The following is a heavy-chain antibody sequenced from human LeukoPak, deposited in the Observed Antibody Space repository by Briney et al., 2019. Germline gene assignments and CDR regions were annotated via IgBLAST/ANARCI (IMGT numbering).Heavy chain of an antibody. V-gene: IGHV6-1*01. CDR3: AREGSYFDY. J-gene: IGHJ4*02. CDR2: TYYRSDWYS. Sequence: SQTLSLTCAISGDRVSRNSAAWNWIRQSPSRGLKWLGRTYYRSDWYSDYAVSVKSRLSITPDTAKNQFSMQLNTVTPEDTAIYYCAREGSYFDYWGQGTLVTVSS. CDR1: GDRVSRNSAA.